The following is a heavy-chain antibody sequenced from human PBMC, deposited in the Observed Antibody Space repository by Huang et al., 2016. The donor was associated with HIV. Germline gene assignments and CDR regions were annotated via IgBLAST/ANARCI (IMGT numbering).Heavy chain of an antibody. Sequence: QVQLVGSGGGVVQTGRSLRLSCAAFGFTFNKFDMHWVRQAPGKGLEWVAIISYDGSSKYHADSVKGRFTISRDNSKNTVYLQMNSLRVEDTAVYYCAKDGRGSGTYYDYFEYWGQGTLVTVSS. CDR1: GFTFNKFD. CDR2: ISYDGSSK. V-gene: IGHV3-30*18. CDR3: AKDGRGSGTYYDYFEY. D-gene: IGHD1-26*01. J-gene: IGHJ4*02.